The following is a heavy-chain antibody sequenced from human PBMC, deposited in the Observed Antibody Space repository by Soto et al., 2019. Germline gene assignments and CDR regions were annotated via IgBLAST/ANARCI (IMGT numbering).Heavy chain of an antibody. V-gene: IGHV3-21*01. Sequence: EVQLVESGGGLVKPGGSLRLSCAASGFTFSSYSMNWVRQAPGKGLEWVSSITGSSTYIYYADSVKGRFTISRDNAKNSLSLQMNSLRAEDTAVYYCARVVDYYDPYYYHGMDAWGQGTTVTVSS. D-gene: IGHD3-22*01. CDR3: ARVVDYYDPYYYHGMDA. CDR1: GFTFSSYS. J-gene: IGHJ6*02. CDR2: ITGSSTYI.